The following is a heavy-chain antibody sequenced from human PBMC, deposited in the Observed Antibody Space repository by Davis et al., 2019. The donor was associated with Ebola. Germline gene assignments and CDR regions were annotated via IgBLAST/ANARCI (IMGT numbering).Heavy chain of an antibody. J-gene: IGHJ6*02. CDR2: INHSGST. V-gene: IGHV4-4*02. D-gene: IGHD2-2*01. CDR3: ARGETGYCSSTSCYYYYGMDV. Sequence: MPSETLSLTCAVSGGSISSSHWWSWVRQPPGKGLEWIGEINHSGSTNYNPSLKSRVTISVDTSKNQFSLKLSSVTAADTAVYYRARGETGYCSSTSCYYYYGMDVWGQGTTVTVSS. CDR1: GGSISSSHW.